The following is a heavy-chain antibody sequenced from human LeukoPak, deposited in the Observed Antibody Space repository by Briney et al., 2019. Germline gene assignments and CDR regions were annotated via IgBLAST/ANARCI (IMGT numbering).Heavy chain of an antibody. CDR1: GGSISSYY. CDR3: AGGIAGDY. Sequence: SETLSLTCTVSGGSISSYYWSWIRQPPGKGLEWIGYIYYSGSTNYNPSLKSRVTISVDTSKNQFSLKLSSVTAADTAVYYCAGGIAGDYWGQGTLVTVPS. CDR2: IYYSGST. D-gene: IGHD6-13*01. V-gene: IGHV4-59*01. J-gene: IGHJ4*02.